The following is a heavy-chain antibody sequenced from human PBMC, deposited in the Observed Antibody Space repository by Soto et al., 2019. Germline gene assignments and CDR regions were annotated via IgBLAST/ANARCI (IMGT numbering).Heavy chain of an antibody. Sequence: QVQLQESGPGLVKPSETLSLTCTVSGGSISSYYWSWIRQPPGKGLEWIGYIYYSGSTNYNPSLKSRVTISVDTSKNQSSLKLSAVTAADTAVYYCARGITMVRGVMGYYYYGMDVWGQGTTVTVSS. CDR3: ARGITMVRGVMGYYYYGMDV. V-gene: IGHV4-59*01. CDR1: GGSISSYY. D-gene: IGHD3-10*01. J-gene: IGHJ6*02. CDR2: IYYSGST.